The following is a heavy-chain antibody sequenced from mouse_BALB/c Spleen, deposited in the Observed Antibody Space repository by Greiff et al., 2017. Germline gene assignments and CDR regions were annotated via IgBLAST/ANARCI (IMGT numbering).Heavy chain of an antibody. J-gene: IGHJ4*01. Sequence: QVQLKESGAELARPGDSVTMSCKASGYTFTSYTMHWVQQRPGQGLEWIGYINPSSGYNNYNQKFTDKATLTADKSSSTAYMQLSSLTSEDTADYDRARCCYAMDYWGQGTSVTVSS. CDR1: GYTFTSYT. CDR3: ARCCYAMDY. V-gene: IGHV1-4*01. CDR2: INPSSGYN.